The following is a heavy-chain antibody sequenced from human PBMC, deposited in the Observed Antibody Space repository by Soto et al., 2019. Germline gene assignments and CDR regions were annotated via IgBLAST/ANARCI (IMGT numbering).Heavy chain of an antibody. J-gene: IGHJ6*02. CDR2: ISAYNGNT. Sequence: ASVKVSCKASGYTFTSYGISWVRQAPGQGLEWMGWISAYNGNTNYAQKLQGRVTMTTDTSTSTAYMELRSLRSDDTAVYYCARDLVGIXVVTAIFQSDYYYGMDVWGQGTTVTVSS. CDR1: GYTFTSYG. CDR3: ARDLVGIXVVTAIFQSDYYYGMDV. V-gene: IGHV1-18*04. D-gene: IGHD2-21*02.